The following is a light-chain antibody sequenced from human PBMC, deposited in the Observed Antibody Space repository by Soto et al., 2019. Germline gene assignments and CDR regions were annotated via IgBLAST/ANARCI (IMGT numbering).Light chain of an antibody. CDR1: QDIRGT. J-gene: IGKJ5*01. V-gene: IGKV1-13*02. CDR2: DVS. CDR3: QQFNTYPIT. Sequence: AIQLTQSPSSLSASVGDRVTITCRASQDIRGTLAWYQQIPGKAPKFLIFDVSTLQSGVPSRFSGSGSGTDFTLTISSLQPEDFGTYYCQQFNTYPITFGQGTRLEIK.